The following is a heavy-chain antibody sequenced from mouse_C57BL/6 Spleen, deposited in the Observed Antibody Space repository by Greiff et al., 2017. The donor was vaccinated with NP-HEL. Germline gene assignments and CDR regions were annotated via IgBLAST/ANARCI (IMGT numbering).Heavy chain of an antibody. CDR3: ARGDGNYFFMDY. D-gene: IGHD2-1*01. V-gene: IGHV1-66*01. Sequence: VQLQESGPELVKPGASVKISCKASGYSFTSYYIHWVKQRPGQGLEWIGWIYPGSGNTKYNEKFKGKATLTADTSSSTAYMQLSSLTSEDSAVYYCARGDGNYFFMDYWGQGTSVTVSS. J-gene: IGHJ4*01. CDR2: IYPGSGNT. CDR1: GYSFTSYY.